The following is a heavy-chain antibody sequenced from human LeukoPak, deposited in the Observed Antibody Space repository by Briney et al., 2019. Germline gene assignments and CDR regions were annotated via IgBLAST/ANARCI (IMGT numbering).Heavy chain of an antibody. V-gene: IGHV1-24*01. D-gene: IGHD3-16*01. CDR3: ASVKAWGSYAFDF. J-gene: IGHJ3*01. CDR1: GYSLTHLS. Sequence: ASVKVSCKLSGYSLTHLSIHWVRQAPGKGLEWMGGFDPEEKILVNAQKFQGRVSMTEDTSTDTAYMELSSLRSDDTAVYYCASVKAWGSYAFDFWGQGTMVTVSS. CDR2: FDPEEKIL.